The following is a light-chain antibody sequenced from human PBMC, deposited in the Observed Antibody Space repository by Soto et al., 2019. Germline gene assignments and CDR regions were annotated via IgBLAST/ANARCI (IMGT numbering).Light chain of an antibody. CDR1: QSISSW. Sequence: VRRRININSRSSQSISSWLAWYQQKPGKAPKLLIYKASTLKSGVPSRFSGSGSRTEYALTMSSLQPDEFATYYCQPYNSYAEGFGQGTKVDIK. J-gene: IGKJ1*01. V-gene: IGKV1-5*03. CDR2: KAS. CDR3: QPYNSYAEG.